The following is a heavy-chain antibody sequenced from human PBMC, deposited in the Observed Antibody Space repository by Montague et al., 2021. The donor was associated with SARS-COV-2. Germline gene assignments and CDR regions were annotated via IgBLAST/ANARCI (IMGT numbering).Heavy chain of an antibody. CDR3: ARGAPGY. V-gene: IGHV4-34*01. CDR2: INYCGST. J-gene: IGHJ4*02. Sequence: SKTLSLTCAVYGGSFSDYHWTWIRQSPGGGLEWIGQINYCGSTKYNPSLRSRVTISIDTSKNQFSLKLTSVTAADTAVYYCARGAPGYWGQGTLVTVSS. CDR1: GGSFSDYH. D-gene: IGHD1-1*01.